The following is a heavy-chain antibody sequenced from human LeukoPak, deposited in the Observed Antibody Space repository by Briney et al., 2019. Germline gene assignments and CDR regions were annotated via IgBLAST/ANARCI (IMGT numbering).Heavy chain of an antibody. CDR2: ISAYNGNT. Sequence: ASVKVSCKASGYTFTSYGISWVRQAPGQGLEWMGWISAYNGNTNYAQKLQGRVTMTTDTSTGTAYMELRSLRSDDTAVYYCARVTSGEVGYYYYYYMDVWGKGTTVTVSS. CDR3: ARVTSGEVGYYYYYYMDV. J-gene: IGHJ6*03. D-gene: IGHD2-2*01. V-gene: IGHV1-18*01. CDR1: GYTFTSYG.